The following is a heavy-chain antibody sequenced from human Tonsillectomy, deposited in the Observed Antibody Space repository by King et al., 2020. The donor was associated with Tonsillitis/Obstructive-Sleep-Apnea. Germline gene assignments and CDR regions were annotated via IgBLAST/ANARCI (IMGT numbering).Heavy chain of an antibody. CDR2: IRSKANSYAT. D-gene: IGHD3-22*01. J-gene: IGHJ4*02. CDR1: GFTFSGSA. CDR3: TRRKTDDSSGYYYG. Sequence: VPLVESGGGLVQPGGSLKLSCAASGFTFSGSAMHWVRQASGKGLEWVGRIRSKANSYATAYAASVKGRFTISRDDSKNTAYLQMNRLKTEDTAVYYCTRRKTDDSSGYYYGWGQGTLVTVSS. V-gene: IGHV3-73*02.